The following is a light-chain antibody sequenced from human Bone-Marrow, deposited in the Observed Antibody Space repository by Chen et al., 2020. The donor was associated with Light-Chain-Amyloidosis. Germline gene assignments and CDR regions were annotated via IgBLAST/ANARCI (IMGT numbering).Light chain of an antibody. CDR2: DAS. V-gene: IGKV3-15*01. CDR3: QQYNNWPPL. J-gene: IGKJ4*01. Sequence: EIMMTQSPATLSVSPGERATLSCRASQSVSSNLAGYQQKPGQAPRLLIYDASTRATGIPARVSGSGSGTEFTLTISSLQSEDFAVYYCQQYNNWPPLFGGGTKVEIK. CDR1: QSVSSN.